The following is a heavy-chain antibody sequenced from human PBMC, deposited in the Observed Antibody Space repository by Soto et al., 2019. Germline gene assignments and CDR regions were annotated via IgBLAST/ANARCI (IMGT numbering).Heavy chain of an antibody. CDR1: GFTFSSYG. D-gene: IGHD1-26*01. Sequence: LRLSCAASGFTFSSYGMHWVRQAPGKGLEWVAVISYDGSNKYYADSVKGRFTISRDNSKNTLYLQMNSLRAEDTAVYYCAKPRDSGSYYYFDYWGQGTLVTVSS. V-gene: IGHV3-30*18. J-gene: IGHJ4*02. CDR2: ISYDGSNK. CDR3: AKPRDSGSYYYFDY.